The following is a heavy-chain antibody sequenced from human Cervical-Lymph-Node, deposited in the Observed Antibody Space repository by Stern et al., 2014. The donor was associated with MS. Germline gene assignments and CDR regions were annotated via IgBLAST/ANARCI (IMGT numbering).Heavy chain of an antibody. D-gene: IGHD1-26*01. J-gene: IGHJ4*02. V-gene: IGHV3-30*16. CDR2: ISYDGSNK. CDR3: TSLSGSPT. Sequence: QVQLVESGGGVVQPGRSLRLSCAASGFTFSSYAMHWVRQAPGQGLEWVAVISYDGSNKYYADSVKGRFTISRDNSKNTLYLQMNSLRAEDTAVYYCTSLSGSPTWGQGTLVTVSS. CDR1: GFTFSSYA.